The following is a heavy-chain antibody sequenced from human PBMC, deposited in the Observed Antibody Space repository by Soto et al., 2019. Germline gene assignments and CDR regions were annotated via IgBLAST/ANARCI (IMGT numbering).Heavy chain of an antibody. J-gene: IGHJ4*02. Sequence: EVQLLESGGGLVQPGGSLRLSCAVSGLTFTKYAMSWVRQAPGKGLEWVSAISGSGSATHYAGSVKGRFTISRDNSKNTVSLQMNSLRVEYTSIYFCAKRSGFDSGLFDYWGQGTLVTVSS. CDR2: ISGSGSAT. V-gene: IGHV3-23*01. CDR3: AKRSGFDSGLFDY. CDR1: GLTFTKYA. D-gene: IGHD5-12*01.